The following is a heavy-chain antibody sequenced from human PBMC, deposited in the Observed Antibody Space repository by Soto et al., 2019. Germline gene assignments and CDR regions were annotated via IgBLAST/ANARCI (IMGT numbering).Heavy chain of an antibody. J-gene: IGHJ3*02. Sequence: EVQLVESGGGLVQPGGSLRLSCAASGFTFSSYWMSWVRQAPGKGLEWVANIKQDGSEKYYVDSVKGRFTISRDNAKNSLYLQMNSLGAEDTAVYYCARDRGVATTDAFDIWGKGTMVTVSS. CDR1: GFTFSSYW. CDR3: ARDRGVATTDAFDI. D-gene: IGHD5-12*01. CDR2: IKQDGSEK. V-gene: IGHV3-7*03.